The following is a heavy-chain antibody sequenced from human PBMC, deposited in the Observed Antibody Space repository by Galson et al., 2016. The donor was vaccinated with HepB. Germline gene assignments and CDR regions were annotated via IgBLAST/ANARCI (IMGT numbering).Heavy chain of an antibody. CDR1: GFSFSRYA. V-gene: IGHV3-30*18. CDR2: ISYHGNNQ. CDR3: AKDACSGGTCFSVVWDF. J-gene: IGHJ1*01. Sequence: SLRLSCAASGFSFSRYAMHWVRQAPGKGLEWVAVISYHGNNQYYADSVKGRVTISRDSSKNTLDLQMNSLRVDDTAVYYCAKDACSGGTCFSVVWDFWGQGNLVTVSS. D-gene: IGHD2-15*01.